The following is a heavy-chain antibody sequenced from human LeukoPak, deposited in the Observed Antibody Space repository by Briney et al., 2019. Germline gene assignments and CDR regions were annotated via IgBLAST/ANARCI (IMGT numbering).Heavy chain of an antibody. CDR1: GGSISSYY. CDR2: IYYSGST. CDR3: AGHVGGGSSWYPTYYYYMDV. Sequence: PSETLSLTCTVSGGSISSYYWSWIRQPPGKGLEWIGYIYYSGSTNYNPSLKSRVTISVDTSKNQFSLKLSSVTAADTAVYYCAGHVGGGSSWYPTYYYYMDVWGKGTTVTVSS. J-gene: IGHJ6*03. V-gene: IGHV4-59*08. D-gene: IGHD6-13*01.